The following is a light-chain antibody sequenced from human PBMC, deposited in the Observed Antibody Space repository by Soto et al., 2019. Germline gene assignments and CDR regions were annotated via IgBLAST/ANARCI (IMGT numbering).Light chain of an antibody. CDR1: QSLNSR. J-gene: IGKJ1*01. V-gene: IGKV1-5*01. Sequence: EIELTQTPSTLSASVEDRVTLTCRASQSLNSRLAWYQQRPGKAPNLLIYDASTLESGVPSRFSGSGSGTEFTLTINNLQPDDLATYICQQYKSYSTFGRGTKVDIK. CDR3: QQYKSYST. CDR2: DAS.